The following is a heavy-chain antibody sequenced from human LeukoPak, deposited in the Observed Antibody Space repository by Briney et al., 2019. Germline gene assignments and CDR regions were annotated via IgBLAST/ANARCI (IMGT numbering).Heavy chain of an antibody. Sequence: PSETLSLTCTVSGGSITNSYWNWIRQSPGKGLDWIGYINYSGSTNYNPSLKSRVTISVDTSKNQFSLKLSSVTAADTAVYFCARDPLSTNDFDIWGQGTMVTVSS. CDR1: GGSITNSY. D-gene: IGHD1-1*01. CDR3: ARDPLSTNDFDI. V-gene: IGHV4-59*01. J-gene: IGHJ3*02. CDR2: INYSGST.